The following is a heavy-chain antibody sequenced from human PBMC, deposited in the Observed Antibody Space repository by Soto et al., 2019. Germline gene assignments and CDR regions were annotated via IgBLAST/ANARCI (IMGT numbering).Heavy chain of an antibody. J-gene: IGHJ5*02. CDR1: GGSISSSNW. V-gene: IGHV4-4*02. CDR2: IYHSGST. Sequence: QVQLQESGPGLVKPSGTLSLTCAVSGGSISSSNWWSWVRQPPGKGLEWIGEIYHSGSTNYNPSLKSRVPISVDKSTNQFSLKLSSVTAADTAVYYCARDYGGNSGLNWFDPWGQGTLVTVSS. D-gene: IGHD4-17*01. CDR3: ARDYGGNSGLNWFDP.